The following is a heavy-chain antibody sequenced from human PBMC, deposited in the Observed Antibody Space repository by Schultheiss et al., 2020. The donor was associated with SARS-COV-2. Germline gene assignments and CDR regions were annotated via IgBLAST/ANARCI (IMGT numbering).Heavy chain of an antibody. CDR3: ARGAGYCGSTSCYIGYHYYGMDV. CDR2: INHSGSI. D-gene: IGHD2-2*02. CDR1: GGSFSGYY. J-gene: IGHJ6*02. Sequence: SETLSLTCAVYGGSFSGYYWSWIRQPPGKGLEWIGEINHSGSINYNPSLKSRVTTSVDTSMNQFSLKLSSVTAADTAVYYCARGAGYCGSTSCYIGYHYYGMDVWGQGTTVTVSS. V-gene: IGHV4-34*01.